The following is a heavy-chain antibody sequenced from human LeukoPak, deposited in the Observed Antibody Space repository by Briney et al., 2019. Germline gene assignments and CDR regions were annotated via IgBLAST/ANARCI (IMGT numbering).Heavy chain of an antibody. Sequence: ASVKVSCKASGYTFTSYYIDWVRQAPGQGLEWMGWISAYNGNTNYAQKLQGRVTMTTDTSTSTAYMELRSLRSDDTAVYYCARDRGMAVAGEIDYWGQGTLVTVSS. CDR1: GYTFTSYY. D-gene: IGHD6-19*01. J-gene: IGHJ4*02. CDR2: ISAYNGNT. V-gene: IGHV1-18*04. CDR3: ARDRGMAVAGEIDY.